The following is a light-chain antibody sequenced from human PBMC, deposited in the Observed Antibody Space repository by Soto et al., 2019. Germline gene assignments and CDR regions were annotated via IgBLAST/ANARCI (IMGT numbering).Light chain of an antibody. CDR1: SSDVGGYNY. Sequence: QSALTQPASVSGSPGQSITISCTGTSSDVGGYNYVSWYQQHPGKAPKFMIYDVSNRPSGVSNRFSGSKSGNTASLTISGLQADDEADYYCCSYTTSNTRQIVFGTGTKSPS. J-gene: IGLJ1*01. CDR3: CSYTTSNTRQIV. CDR2: DVS. V-gene: IGLV2-14*01.